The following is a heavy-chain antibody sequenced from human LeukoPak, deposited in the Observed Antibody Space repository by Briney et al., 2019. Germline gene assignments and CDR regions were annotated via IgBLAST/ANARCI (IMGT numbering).Heavy chain of an antibody. D-gene: IGHD4/OR15-4a*01. V-gene: IGHV3-48*03. J-gene: IGHJ4*02. CDR2: ISSSGSTI. Sequence: PGGSLRLSCAASGFIFSSYEMNWVRQAPGKGLEWVSYISSSGSTIYYADSVKGRFTISRDNDKNSLYLQMNSLRAEDTAVYHCATRGLLTNNFDDWGQGTLVTVSS. CDR1: GFIFSSYE. CDR3: ATRGLLTNNFDD.